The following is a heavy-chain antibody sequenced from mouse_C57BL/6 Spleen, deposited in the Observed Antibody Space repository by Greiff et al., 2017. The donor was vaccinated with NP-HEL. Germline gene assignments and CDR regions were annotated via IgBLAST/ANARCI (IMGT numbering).Heavy chain of an antibody. D-gene: IGHD2-3*01. CDR2: ILPGSGST. CDR3: ARRDGYSWFAY. CDR1: GYTFTGYW. Sequence: QVQLKESGAELMKPGASVKLSCKATGYTFTGYWIEWVKQRPGHGLEWIGEILPGSGSTNYNEKFKGKATFTADTSSNTAYMQLSSLTTEDSAIYYCARRDGYSWFAYWGQGTLVTVSA. V-gene: IGHV1-9*01. J-gene: IGHJ3*01.